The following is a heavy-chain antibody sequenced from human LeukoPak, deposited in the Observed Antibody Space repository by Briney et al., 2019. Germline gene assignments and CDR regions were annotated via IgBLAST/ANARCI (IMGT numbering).Heavy chain of an antibody. V-gene: IGHV1-2*02. CDR2: VNSYSGGT. CDR1: GYTFTDHF. J-gene: IGHJ3*01. Sequence: ASVKVSCKASGYTFTDHFVHWVRQAPGQGLQWMGWVNSYSGGTSYGPSFRGRVTMTREKSISTVYMELSGLTSDDTAVYFCARARKLADDAFDVWGQGSMVTVSS. CDR3: ARARKLADDAFDV.